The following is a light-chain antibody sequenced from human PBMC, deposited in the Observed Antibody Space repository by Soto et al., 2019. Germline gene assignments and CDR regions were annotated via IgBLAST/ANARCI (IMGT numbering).Light chain of an antibody. J-gene: IGKJ1*01. Sequence: VVMTHSPATLSVSPCERATLSFRASQSVGTKLAWYQQKPGQAPGLLIYSTSSRAAGISDRFIGSGSGTDFTLTISSLEPEDFAVYYCQQRSNWPPWTFGQGTKVDIK. CDR2: STS. CDR3: QQRSNWPPWT. V-gene: IGKV3-11*01. CDR1: QSVGTK.